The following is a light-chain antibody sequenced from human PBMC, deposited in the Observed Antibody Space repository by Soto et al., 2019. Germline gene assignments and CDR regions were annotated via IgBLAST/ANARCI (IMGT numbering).Light chain of an antibody. Sequence: ERVMTQSPATLSVSPGERATLSCRASQNVSINLAWYQQKPGQAPRLLVYGASTRATGIPDRFTGSGSGTEFTLTISSLQSEDSAIYYCQQYTNWTRTFVQGTKLEIK. CDR3: QQYTNWTRT. V-gene: IGKV3-15*01. J-gene: IGKJ2*01. CDR2: GAS. CDR1: QNVSIN.